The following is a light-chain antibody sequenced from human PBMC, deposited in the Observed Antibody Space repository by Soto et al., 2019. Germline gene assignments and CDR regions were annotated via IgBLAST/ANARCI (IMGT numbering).Light chain of an antibody. Sequence: QSALTQPASVSGSPGQSITISCTGTSSDVGGYKYVSWYQQHPDKAPKLIIFEVSNRPSGISSRFSGSKSGNTASLTISGLHAEDEAEYYCASYTSSSTSVIFGRGTKVTVL. J-gene: IGLJ2*01. CDR1: SSDVGGYKY. CDR3: ASYTSSSTSVI. CDR2: EVS. V-gene: IGLV2-14*01.